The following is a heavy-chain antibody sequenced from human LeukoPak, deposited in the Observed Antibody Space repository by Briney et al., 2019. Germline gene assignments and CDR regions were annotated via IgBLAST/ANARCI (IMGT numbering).Heavy chain of an antibody. CDR2: IYTSGST. CDR3: AREDYYGSGSYWYFDY. V-gene: IGHV4-4*07. CDR1: GGSISSYY. D-gene: IGHD3-10*01. Sequence: KSSETLSLTCTVSGGSISSYYWSWIRQPAGKGLEWIGRIYTSGSTNYNPSLKSRVTMSVDTSKNQFSLKLNSVTAADTAVYYCAREDYYGSGSYWYFDYWGQGTLVTVSS. J-gene: IGHJ4*02.